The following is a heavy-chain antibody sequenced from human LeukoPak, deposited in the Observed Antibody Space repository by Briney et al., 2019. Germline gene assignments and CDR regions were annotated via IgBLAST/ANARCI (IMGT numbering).Heavy chain of an antibody. CDR2: IYSGGST. D-gene: IGHD6-19*01. J-gene: IGHJ4*02. CDR3: AREIRRYSSGWYYFDY. CDR1: GFPISTNY. Sequence: PGGSLRLSCAASGFPISTNYMSWVRQAPGKGPEWASIIYSGGSTYYADSVKGRFTISRDNSKNTLYLQMNSLRAEDTAVYYCAREIRRYSSGWYYFDYWGQGTLVTVSS. V-gene: IGHV3-53*01.